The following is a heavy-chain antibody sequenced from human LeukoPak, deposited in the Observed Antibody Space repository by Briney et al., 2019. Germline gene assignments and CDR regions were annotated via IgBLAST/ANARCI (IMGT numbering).Heavy chain of an antibody. J-gene: IGHJ4*02. CDR2: IKEDGSEK. D-gene: IGHD3-9*01. V-gene: IGHV3-7*01. CDR3: ATGGYDWSYVGNFDY. Sequence: QSGGSLRLSCAASGFTFTTYWMHWVRQAPGKGLEWVANIKEDGSEKYYVDSVKGRFTISRDNAKNSLYLQMNSLRAEDTAVYYCATGGYDWSYVGNFDYWGQGTLVTVSS. CDR1: GFTFTTYW.